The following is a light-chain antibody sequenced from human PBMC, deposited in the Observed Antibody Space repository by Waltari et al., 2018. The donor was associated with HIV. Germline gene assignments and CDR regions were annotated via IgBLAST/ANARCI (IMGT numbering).Light chain of an antibody. CDR3: QAWDSSTVV. CDR2: HDI. CDR1: KLGDKY. Sequence: SYELTQPPSVSVSPGQTASITCSGDKLGDKYACWYQQKPGQSPVLVIYHDIQRPSGIPARFSGSNSGNTATLTINGTQAMDEADYYCQAWDSSTVVFGGGTKLTVL. J-gene: IGLJ2*01. V-gene: IGLV3-1*01.